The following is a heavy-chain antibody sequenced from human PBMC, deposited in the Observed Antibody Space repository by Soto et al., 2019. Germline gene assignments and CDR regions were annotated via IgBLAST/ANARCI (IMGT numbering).Heavy chain of an antibody. CDR1: AGSISSGGYY. CDR2: IYHSGST. J-gene: IGHJ4*02. CDR3: ARVNCGGGNCFLDY. V-gene: IGHV4-31*03. D-gene: IGHD2-15*01. Sequence: QVQLQESGPGLVEPPQTLSLTCTVSAGSISSGGYYWSWIRQHPGKGLEWIGYIYHSGSTYYNPSLKSRVTISVDTSKNQFSLKLSSVTAADTAVYYCARVNCGGGNCFLDYWGQGTLVTVSS.